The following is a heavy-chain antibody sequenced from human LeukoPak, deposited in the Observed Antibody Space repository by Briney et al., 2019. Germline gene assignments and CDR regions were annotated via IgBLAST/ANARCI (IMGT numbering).Heavy chain of an antibody. CDR3: AREVNYYRYFQH. CDR1: GGSFSGYY. Sequence: SETLSLTCAVYGGSFSGYYWSWIRQPPGKGLEWIGEINHSGSTNYNPSLKSRVTISVDTSKNHFSLKLSSVTAADTAVYYCAREVNYYRYFQHWGQGTLVTVSS. CDR2: INHSGST. J-gene: IGHJ1*01. V-gene: IGHV4-34*01. D-gene: IGHD3-22*01.